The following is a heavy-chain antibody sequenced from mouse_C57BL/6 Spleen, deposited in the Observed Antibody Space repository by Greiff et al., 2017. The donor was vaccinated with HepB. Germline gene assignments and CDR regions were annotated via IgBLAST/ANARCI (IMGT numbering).Heavy chain of an antibody. CDR3: AGRNNVYAMDY. D-gene: IGHD1-1*01. CDR2: ISYSGST. Sequence: EVQLQESGPGVVKPSQSLSLTCTVTGYSITSGYDWPWIRHFPGNILEWVGYISYSGSTNYNPALKSRISITHDTSKDHFFLKLNSVTTEDTATYCCAGRNNVYAMDYWGQGTSVTNSS. J-gene: IGHJ4*01. V-gene: IGHV3-1*01. CDR1: GYSITSGYD.